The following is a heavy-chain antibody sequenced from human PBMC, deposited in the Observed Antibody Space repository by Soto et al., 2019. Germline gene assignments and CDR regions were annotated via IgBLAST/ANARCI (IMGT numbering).Heavy chain of an antibody. J-gene: IGHJ5*02. V-gene: IGHV3-53*01. CDR2: VYSGGST. CDR3: ARLWFGESGFGSWFDT. CDR1: GFTVSANY. Sequence: EVQVVESGGGLIQPGGSLRLSCAASGFTVSANYMSYVRQTPGKGLEWVSVVYSGGSTYYADSVKGRFTISRDNSKNTVFLQMNSLRVEDTAIYYCARLWFGESGFGSWFDTWGQGTPVTVSS. D-gene: IGHD3-10*01.